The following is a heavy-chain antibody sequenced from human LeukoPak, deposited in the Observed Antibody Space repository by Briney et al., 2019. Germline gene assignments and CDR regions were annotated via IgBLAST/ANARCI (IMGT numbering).Heavy chain of an antibody. Sequence: GASVKVSCKASGYTFTSYAMHWVRQAPGQRLEWMGWINAGNGNTKYSQKFQGRVTITRDTSASTAYMELSSLRSEDTAVYYCARGVGYCSGGSCSNWFDPWGQGTLVTVSS. CDR3: ARGVGYCSGGSCSNWFDP. V-gene: IGHV1-3*01. CDR2: INAGNGNT. J-gene: IGHJ5*02. CDR1: GYTFTSYA. D-gene: IGHD2-15*01.